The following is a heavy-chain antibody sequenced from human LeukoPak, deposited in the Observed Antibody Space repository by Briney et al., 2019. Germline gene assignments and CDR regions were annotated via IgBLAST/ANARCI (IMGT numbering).Heavy chain of an antibody. Sequence: PSETLSLTCTVSGGSISSSSYYWGWIRQPPGKGLEWIGSIYYSGSTYYNPSLKSRVTISVDTSKNQFSLKLSSVTAADMAVYYCARRSSSWGQIDYWGQGTLVTVSS. J-gene: IGHJ4*02. D-gene: IGHD6-13*01. V-gene: IGHV4-39*07. CDR2: IYYSGST. CDR3: ARRSSSWGQIDY. CDR1: GGSISSSSYY.